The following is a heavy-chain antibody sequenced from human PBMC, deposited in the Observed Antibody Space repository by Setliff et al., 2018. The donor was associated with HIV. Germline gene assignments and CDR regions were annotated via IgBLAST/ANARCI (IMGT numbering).Heavy chain of an antibody. D-gene: IGHD3-10*01. CDR3: ARVSLFYYGSYYMDV. Sequence: PGGSLRLSCAASRFDFSSYAMHWVRQAPGKGLEWVSTISGSGGNTYYADSVKGRFTISRDNSKNTLYLQMNSLRAEDTAVFYCARVSLFYYGSYYMDVWGKGTTVTVSS. J-gene: IGHJ6*03. CDR1: RFDFSSYA. CDR2: ISGSGGNT. V-gene: IGHV3-23*01.